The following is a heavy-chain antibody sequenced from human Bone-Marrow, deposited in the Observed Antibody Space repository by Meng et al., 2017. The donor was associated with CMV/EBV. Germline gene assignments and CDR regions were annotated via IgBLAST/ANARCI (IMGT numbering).Heavy chain of an antibody. V-gene: IGHV3-49*04. J-gene: IGHJ6*01. D-gene: IGHD6-6*01. Sequence: GESLKISCTASGFTFGDYAMSWVRQAPGKGLEWVGFIRSKAYGGTTEYASSVKGRFTISRDDSKSIAYLQMNSLKTEDTAVYYCTRYSSSSIYYYGMDVWGQGTTVAASS. CDR2: IRSKAYGGTT. CDR3: TRYSSSSIYYYGMDV. CDR1: GFTFGDYA.